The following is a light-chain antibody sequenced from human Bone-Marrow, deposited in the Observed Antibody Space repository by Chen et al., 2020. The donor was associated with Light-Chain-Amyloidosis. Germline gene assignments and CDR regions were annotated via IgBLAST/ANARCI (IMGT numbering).Light chain of an antibody. CDR1: DIETES. Sequence: SYVLTQAPSVSVAPGQTARITCGGDDIETESVHWYQQKPGQAPVLVVEDDSDRPSGIPELFSGSNSGNTATLAISRIEAGDEADYYCQVWDSLSDQVVFGGGTKLTVL. V-gene: IGLV3-21*02. CDR2: DDS. CDR3: QVWDSLSDQVV. J-gene: IGLJ2*01.